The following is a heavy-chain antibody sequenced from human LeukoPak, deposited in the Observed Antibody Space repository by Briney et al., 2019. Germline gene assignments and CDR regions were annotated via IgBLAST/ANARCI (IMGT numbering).Heavy chain of an antibody. D-gene: IGHD1-26*01. Sequence: PGGSLRLSCAASGFSFSTYGMHWVRQAPGKGPEWVTVISYDGSDKYYADSVKGRFTISRDNSRNTLYLQMNSLRVEDTAVYYCAKEVGTFTLDYWGQGTLVTVSS. J-gene: IGHJ4*02. V-gene: IGHV3-30*18. CDR2: ISYDGSDK. CDR3: AKEVGTFTLDY. CDR1: GFSFSTYG.